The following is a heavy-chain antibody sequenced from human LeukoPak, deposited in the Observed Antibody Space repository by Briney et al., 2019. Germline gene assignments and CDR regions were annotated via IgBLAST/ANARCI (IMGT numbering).Heavy chain of an antibody. J-gene: IGHJ4*02. CDR2: INHSGST. D-gene: IGHD1-7*01. CDR3: ARGAGTYDY. Sequence: SETLSLTCAVYGGSFSGYYWSWIRQPPGKGLEWIGEINHSGSTNYNPSLKSRVTISVDTSKNQFSLKLSSVTAADTAVYYCARGAGTYDYWGQGALVTVSS. V-gene: IGHV4-34*01. CDR1: GGSFSGYY.